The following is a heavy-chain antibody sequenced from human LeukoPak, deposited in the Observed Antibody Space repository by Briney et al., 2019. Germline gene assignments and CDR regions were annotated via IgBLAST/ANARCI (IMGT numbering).Heavy chain of an antibody. Sequence: GGSLRLSCAASGFTFSSYAMSWVRQAPGKGLEWVSAVSGSAGSTYYADSVKGRFTISRDNSKNTLYLLMNSLRAEDTAVYYCAVSFYYYYMDVWGKGTTVTVSS. V-gene: IGHV3-23*01. CDR3: AVSFYYYYMDV. J-gene: IGHJ6*03. CDR2: VSGSAGST. CDR1: GFTFSSYA. D-gene: IGHD1-7*01.